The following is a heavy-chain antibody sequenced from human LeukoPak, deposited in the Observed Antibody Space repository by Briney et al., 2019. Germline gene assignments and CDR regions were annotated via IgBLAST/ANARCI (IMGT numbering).Heavy chain of an antibody. D-gene: IGHD1-26*01. CDR1: GFTFSNYW. Sequence: GGSLRLSCAASGFTFSNYWMSWVRQAPGKGLEWVANIKQDGSEKYYVDSVKGRFTISRDNAKNSLSLQMNSLRAEDTAVYYCARHSGSYYSLGYWGQGTLVTVSS. V-gene: IGHV3-7*01. CDR2: IKQDGSEK. J-gene: IGHJ4*02. CDR3: ARHSGSYYSLGY.